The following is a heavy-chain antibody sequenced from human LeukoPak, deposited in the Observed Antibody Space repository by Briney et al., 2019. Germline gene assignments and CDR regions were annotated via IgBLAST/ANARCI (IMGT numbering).Heavy chain of an antibody. V-gene: IGHV3-74*01. D-gene: IGHD5-24*01. CDR3: ERGRDGYNWHAFDI. J-gene: IGHJ3*02. CDR1: GFTFSSYW. CDR2: INSDGSST. Sequence: PGGSLRLSCAASGFTFSSYWMHWVRQAPGKGLVWVSRINSDGSSTSYADSAKGRFTISRDNAKNTLYLQMNSLRAEDTAVYYCERGRDGYNWHAFDIWGQGTMVTVSS.